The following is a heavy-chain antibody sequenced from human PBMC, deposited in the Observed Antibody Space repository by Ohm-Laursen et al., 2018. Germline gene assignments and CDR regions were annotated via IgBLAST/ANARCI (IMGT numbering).Heavy chain of an antibody. J-gene: IGHJ4*02. D-gene: IGHD3-10*01. CDR3: AKDRVWFHYYFDY. Sequence: SLRLSCSASGFTFSSYGMHWVRQAPGKGLEWVAVIWYDGSNKYYADSVKGRFTISRDNSKNTLYLQMNSLRAENTAVYYCAKDRVWFHYYFDYWGQGTLVTVSS. CDR1: GFTFSSYG. V-gene: IGHV3-33*06. CDR2: IWYDGSNK.